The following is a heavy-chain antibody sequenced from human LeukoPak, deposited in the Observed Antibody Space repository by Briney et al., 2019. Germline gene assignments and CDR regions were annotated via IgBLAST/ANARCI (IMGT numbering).Heavy chain of an antibody. CDR3: AKGPSGGQQLVRGAFDI. V-gene: IGHV3-23*01. CDR1: GFTFSSYA. D-gene: IGHD6-13*01. J-gene: IGHJ3*02. Sequence: GGSLRLSCAASGFTFSSYAMSWVRQAPGKGLEWVSAISGSGGSTYYADSVKGRFTISRDNSKNTLYLQMNSLRAEDTAVYYCAKGPSGGQQLVRGAFDIWGQGTMVTVSS. CDR2: ISGSGGST.